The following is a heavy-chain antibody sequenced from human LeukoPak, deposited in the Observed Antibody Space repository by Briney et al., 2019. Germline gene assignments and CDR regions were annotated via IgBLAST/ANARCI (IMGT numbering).Heavy chain of an antibody. J-gene: IGHJ6*03. CDR3: ATSNRRYYYYYMDV. CDR1: GYTLTELS. CDR2: FDPEDGET. Sequence: ASVKVSCKVSGYTLTELSMHWVRQAPGKGLEWMGGFDPEDGETIYAQKFQGRVTMTEDTSTDTAYMELSSLRSEDTAVYYCATSNRRYYYYYMDVWGKGTTVTISS. D-gene: IGHD2/OR15-2a*01. V-gene: IGHV1-24*01.